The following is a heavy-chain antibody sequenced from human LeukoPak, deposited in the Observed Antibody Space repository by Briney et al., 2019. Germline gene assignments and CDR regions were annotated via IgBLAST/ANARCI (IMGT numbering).Heavy chain of an antibody. D-gene: IGHD3/OR15-3a*01. J-gene: IGHJ4*02. CDR3: ASGLVGGSFDY. Sequence: PGGSLRLSCAASGFSFKTYGMHWVRQAPGKGLEWVAIIWYDGSNRFYADSVKGRFTISRDNSKSTLYLLMNSLRAEDTAVYFCASGLVGGSFDYWGQGTLVTVFS. CDR2: IWYDGSNR. V-gene: IGHV3-33*03. CDR1: GFSFKTYG.